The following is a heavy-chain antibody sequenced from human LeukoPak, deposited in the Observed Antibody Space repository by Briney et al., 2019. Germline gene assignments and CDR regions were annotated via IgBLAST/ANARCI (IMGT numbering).Heavy chain of an antibody. D-gene: IGHD3-22*01. Sequence: ASVKVSCEASGYTFRSYGISWVRKAPGQGLEWMGWISGYNGYTHYAQKVQGRVTMTTDTSTSTVYMELRSLRSDDTAVYYCARDGRHRYYYDSSGFYGSWFDPWGQGTLVTVSS. CDR1: GYTFRSYG. CDR3: ARDGRHRYYYDSSGFYGSWFDP. CDR2: ISGYNGYT. V-gene: IGHV1-18*01. J-gene: IGHJ5*02.